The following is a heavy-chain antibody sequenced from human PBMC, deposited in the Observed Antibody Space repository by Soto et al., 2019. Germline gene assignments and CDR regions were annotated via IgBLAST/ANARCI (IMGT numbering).Heavy chain of an antibody. J-gene: IGHJ5*02. Sequence: GASVTGSCKASAGTFPHYALSWVRQAPGQGLEWIGGIIPVLATTTYAQKFQGRVSIIADESTNTVYMELSSLRSEDTAVYYCACNCGYSLKNWLDPWGQGTLVTVSS. V-gene: IGHV1-69*13. CDR1: AGTFPHYA. D-gene: IGHD1-1*01. CDR2: IIPVLATT. CDR3: ACNCGYSLKNWLDP.